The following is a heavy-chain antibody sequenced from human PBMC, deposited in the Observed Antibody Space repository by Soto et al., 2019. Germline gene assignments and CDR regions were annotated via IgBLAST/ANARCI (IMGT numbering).Heavy chain of an antibody. CDR2: INQSGST. D-gene: IGHD3-3*01. J-gene: IGHJ6*03. V-gene: IGHV4-34*02. Sequence: QVQLQQWGAGLLKPSETLSLTCAVSGGSFTGYFWNWIRQTPGKGLEWIGEINQSGSTTYNPSLKSRVTISVDRSKNQFSLGLNSVTAADTAVYYCARGNFWSGYDPFYYYYMDVWGKGTAVTVSS. CDR1: GGSFTGYF. CDR3: ARGNFWSGYDPFYYYYMDV.